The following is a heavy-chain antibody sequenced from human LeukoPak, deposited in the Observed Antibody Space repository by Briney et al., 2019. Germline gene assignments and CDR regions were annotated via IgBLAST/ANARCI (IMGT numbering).Heavy chain of an antibody. CDR1: GFTVSSNY. Sequence: GGSLRLSCAASGFTVSSNYMSWVRQTPGKGLEWVSVIYSGGSTYYADSVKGRFTISRDNSKNTLYLQMNSLRAEDTAVYYCARVYDFWSGYYLDYWGQGTLVTVSS. CDR2: IYSGGST. J-gene: IGHJ4*02. D-gene: IGHD3-3*01. V-gene: IGHV3-66*02. CDR3: ARVYDFWSGYYLDY.